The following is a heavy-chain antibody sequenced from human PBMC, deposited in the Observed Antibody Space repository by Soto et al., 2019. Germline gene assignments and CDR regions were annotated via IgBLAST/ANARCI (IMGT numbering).Heavy chain of an antibody. CDR1: GGSISSGGYY. J-gene: IGHJ4*02. D-gene: IGHD3-10*01. CDR3: AREGGGSGSYRAGADY. CDR2: IYYSGST. V-gene: IGHV4-31*03. Sequence: QVQLQESGPGLVKPSQTLSLTCTVSGGSISSGGYYWSWIRQHPGKGLEWIGYIYYSGSTYYNPSLKSRVTLSVDTSKNQFSLKLSSVTAAETAVYYCAREGGGSGSYRAGADYWGQGTLVTVSS.